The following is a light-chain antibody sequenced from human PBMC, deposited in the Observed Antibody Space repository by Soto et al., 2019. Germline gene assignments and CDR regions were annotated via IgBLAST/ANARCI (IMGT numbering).Light chain of an antibody. CDR1: SSDVGGYNY. CDR2: DVS. V-gene: IGLV2-11*01. CDR3: CSYAGSYPYV. Sequence: QSALTQPRSVSGSPGQSVTISCTGTSSDVGGYNYVSWYQQHPGKAPKLMIYDVSKRPSGVPHRFSGSKSGNTAPLTISGLQAEEEADYYCCSYAGSYPYVFGTGTTLIVL. J-gene: IGLJ1*01.